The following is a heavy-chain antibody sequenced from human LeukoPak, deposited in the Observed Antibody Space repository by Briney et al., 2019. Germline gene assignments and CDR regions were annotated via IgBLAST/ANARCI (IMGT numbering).Heavy chain of an antibody. V-gene: IGHV1-2*02. Sequence: ASVKVSCKASGYTFTGYYMHWVRQAPGQGLEWMGWINPNSGGTNYAQKFQGRVIMTRDTSISTAYMELSRLRSDDTAVYYCARVPRAGGYCSSTSCPDHAFDIWGQGTMVTVSS. J-gene: IGHJ3*02. CDR2: INPNSGGT. CDR3: ARVPRAGGYCSSTSCPDHAFDI. D-gene: IGHD2-2*01. CDR1: GYTFTGYY.